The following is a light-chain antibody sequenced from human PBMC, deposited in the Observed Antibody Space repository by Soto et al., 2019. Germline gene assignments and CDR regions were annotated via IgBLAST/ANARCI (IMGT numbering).Light chain of an antibody. CDR2: GAS. Sequence: EIVLTHSPGTLSLSPCERATLSSSASQSVSNNYLAWYQQKPGQAPRLLIYGASSRATGIPDRFSGSGSGTDFTLTISRLEPEDFAVYYCQQYGSSPFTFGPGTKVDIK. V-gene: IGKV3-20*01. J-gene: IGKJ3*01. CDR1: QSVSNNY. CDR3: QQYGSSPFT.